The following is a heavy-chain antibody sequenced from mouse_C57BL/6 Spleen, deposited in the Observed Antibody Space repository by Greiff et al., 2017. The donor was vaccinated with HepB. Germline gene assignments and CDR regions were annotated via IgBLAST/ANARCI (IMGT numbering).Heavy chain of an antibody. CDR2: INPSTGGT. J-gene: IGHJ4*01. CDR3: ARSDYAMDY. CDR1: GYSFTGYY. Sequence: EVQLQQSGPELVKPGASVKISCKASGYSFTGYYMNWVKQSPEKGLEWIGEINPSTGGTTYNQKFKAKATLTVDKSSSTAYMQLKSLTSEDSAVYYCARSDYAMDYWGQGTSVTVSS. V-gene: IGHV1-42*01.